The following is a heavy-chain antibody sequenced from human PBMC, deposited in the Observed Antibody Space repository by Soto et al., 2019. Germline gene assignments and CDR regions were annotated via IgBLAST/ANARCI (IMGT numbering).Heavy chain of an antibody. CDR3: AREVFSAGSYNWFDP. CDR2: ISHTGST. J-gene: IGHJ5*02. V-gene: IGHV4-30-2*01. CDR1: GGSIISASHS. Sequence: SETLSLTCAVSGGSIISASHSWTWIRQPPGEGLEWIGYISHTGSTYYNPSLKSRVTMSVDRSKNQFSLNLDSVTAADTAVYYCAREVFSAGSYNWFDPWGEGTLVTVSS. D-gene: IGHD2-15*01.